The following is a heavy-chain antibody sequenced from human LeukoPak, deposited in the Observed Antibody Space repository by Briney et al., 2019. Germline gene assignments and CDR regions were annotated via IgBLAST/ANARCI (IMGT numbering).Heavy chain of an antibody. V-gene: IGHV4-38-2*02. J-gene: IGHJ5*02. Sequence: SETLSLTCTVSGYSISSGYYWGWIRQPPGKGLEWIGSIYHSGSTYYNPSLKSRVTISVDTSKNQFSLKLSSVTAADTAVYYCARVRRLSAADWFDPWGQGTLVTVSS. CDR3: ARVRRLSAADWFDP. CDR1: GYSISSGYY. CDR2: IYHSGST. D-gene: IGHD6-13*01.